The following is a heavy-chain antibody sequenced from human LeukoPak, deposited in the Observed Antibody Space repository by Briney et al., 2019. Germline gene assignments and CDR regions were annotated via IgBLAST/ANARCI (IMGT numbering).Heavy chain of an antibody. D-gene: IGHD3-22*01. CDR1: GGTFSSYA. CDR2: IIPIFGTA. V-gene: IGHV1-69*05. J-gene: IGHJ4*02. Sequence: SVKVSCKASGGTFSSYAISWVRQAPGQGLEWMGGIIPIFGTANYAQKFQGRVTITTDESTSTAYMELGSLRSGDTAVYYCAREDYYDSSGYSLFDYWGQGTLVTVSS. CDR3: AREDYYDSSGYSLFDY.